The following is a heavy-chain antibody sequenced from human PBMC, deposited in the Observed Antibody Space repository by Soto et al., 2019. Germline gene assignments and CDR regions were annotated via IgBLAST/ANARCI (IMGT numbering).Heavy chain of an antibody. J-gene: IGHJ5*02. D-gene: IGHD6-13*01. Sequence: QVQLQESGPGLVKPSQTLSLTCTVSGGSISSGDYYWTWIRQHPGKGLEWIGYIYYSGNTHSNPSLKYRPSSSIDTSKIQFSLRLSSVTAPDTPVYYGEIGRESSSQSGDWHDPRRQGTLLTVSS. CDR3: EIGRESSSQSGDWHDP. CDR2: IYYSGNT. V-gene: IGHV4-31*03. CDR1: GGSISSGDYY.